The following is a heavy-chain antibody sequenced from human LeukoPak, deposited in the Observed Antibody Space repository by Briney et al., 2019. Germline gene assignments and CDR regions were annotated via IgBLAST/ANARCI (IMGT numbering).Heavy chain of an antibody. CDR1: GGSISSGSYY. CDR3: ARDSVTIFGVVIQFDY. J-gene: IGHJ4*02. V-gene: IGHV4-61*02. Sequence: TLSLTCTVSGGSISSGSYYWSWIRQPAGKGLEWIGRIYTSGSTNYNPSLKSRVTISVDTSKNQFSLKLSSVTAADTAVYYCARDSVTIFGVVIQFDYWGQGTLVTVSS. CDR2: IYTSGST. D-gene: IGHD3-3*01.